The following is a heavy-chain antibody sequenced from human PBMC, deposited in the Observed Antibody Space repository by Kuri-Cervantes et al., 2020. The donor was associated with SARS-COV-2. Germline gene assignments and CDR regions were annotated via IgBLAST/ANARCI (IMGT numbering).Heavy chain of an antibody. Sequence: GGSLRLSCAASGFTFSSYAMSRVRQAPGKGLEWVSAISGSGGSTYYADSVKGRFTISRGNSKNTLYLQMNSLRAEDTAVYYCAKDVINGGQWLVGGFDYWGQGTLVTVSS. D-gene: IGHD6-19*01. CDR3: AKDVINGGQWLVGGFDY. CDR1: GFTFSSYA. J-gene: IGHJ4*02. CDR2: ISGSGGST. V-gene: IGHV3-23*01.